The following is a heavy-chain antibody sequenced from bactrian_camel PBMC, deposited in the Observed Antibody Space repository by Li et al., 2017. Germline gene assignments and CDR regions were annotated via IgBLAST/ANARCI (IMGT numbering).Heavy chain of an antibody. CDR3: AARGPYCYTKLSVRDFTY. J-gene: IGHJ6*01. Sequence: DVQLVESGGGSVQAGGSLRLSCAASGYTYNRNCMAWFRQAPGKEREGVARIATGSRNTYYADSVKGRFTISQDNAKNTVYLQMNSLKPEDTAMYYCAARGPYCYTKLSVRDFTYWGQGTQVTVS. D-gene: IGHD2*01. CDR1: GYTYNRNC. V-gene: IGHV3S40*01. CDR2: IATGSRNT.